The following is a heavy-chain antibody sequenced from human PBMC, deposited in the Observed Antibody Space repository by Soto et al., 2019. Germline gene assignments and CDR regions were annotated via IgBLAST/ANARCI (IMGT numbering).Heavy chain of an antibody. Sequence: GGSLRLSCAASGFTFRSYSMNWVRQAPGKGLEWVSSISSSSSYIYYADSVKGRFTISRDNAKNSLYLQMNSLRAEDTAVYYCAGGSYYDILSCYFFDAFDIWGQGTMVTVSS. D-gene: IGHD3-9*01. J-gene: IGHJ3*02. CDR2: ISSSSSYI. CDR3: AGGSYYDILSCYFFDAFDI. V-gene: IGHV3-21*01. CDR1: GFTFRSYS.